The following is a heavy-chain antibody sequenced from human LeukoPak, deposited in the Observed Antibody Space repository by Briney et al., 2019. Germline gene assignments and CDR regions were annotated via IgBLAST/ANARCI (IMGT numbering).Heavy chain of an antibody. V-gene: IGHV3-30*18. Sequence: PGGSLRLSCAASGFTFSSYGMHWVRQAPGKGLEWVAVISYDGSNKYYADSVKGRFTISRDNSKNTLYLQMNSLRGEDTAVYYCAKDLGGWIKVWIGAFDIWGQGTMVTVSS. CDR2: ISYDGSNK. D-gene: IGHD5-18*01. CDR3: AKDLGGWIKVWIGAFDI. J-gene: IGHJ3*02. CDR1: GFTFSSYG.